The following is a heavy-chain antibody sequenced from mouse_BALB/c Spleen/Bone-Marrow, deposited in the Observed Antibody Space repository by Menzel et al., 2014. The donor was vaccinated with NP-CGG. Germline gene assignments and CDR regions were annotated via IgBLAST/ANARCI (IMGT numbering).Heavy chain of an antibody. CDR1: GYTFTSYR. D-gene: IGHD1-2*01. CDR3: TRGGTTAFDY. Sequence: LQQSGSELVRPGASVKLSCKASGYTFTSYRMHWVKQRHGQGLEWIGNIYPGSGSTNYDEKFKSKGTLTVDTSSSTAYMHLSSLTSEDSAVYYCTRGGTTAFDYWGQGTTLTVSS. J-gene: IGHJ2*01. V-gene: IGHV1S22*01. CDR2: IYPGSGST.